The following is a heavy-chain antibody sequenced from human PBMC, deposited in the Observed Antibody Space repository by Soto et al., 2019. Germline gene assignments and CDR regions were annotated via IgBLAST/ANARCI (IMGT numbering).Heavy chain of an antibody. CDR3: ARTSYAGTDY. J-gene: IGHJ4*02. V-gene: IGHV3-7*05. CDR2: INPDGKDR. D-gene: IGHD6-13*01. CDR1: GFGFTRSY. Sequence: EVQLVESGGGLVQPGGSLRLSCVDSGFGFTRSYMVWVRRTPGEGLEWLANINPDGKDRYYVDSIKGRFTISKDNAKSSLYLKMNTLRAEDTALYYCARTSYAGTDYWCQGTLVTVSS.